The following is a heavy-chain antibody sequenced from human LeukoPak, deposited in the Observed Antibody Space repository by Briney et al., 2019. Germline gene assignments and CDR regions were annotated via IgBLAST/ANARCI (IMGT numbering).Heavy chain of an antibody. D-gene: IGHD3-22*01. CDR3: ARGVYYDSSGYPPDFDY. J-gene: IGHJ4*02. CDR2: INSDGSST. Sequence: GGSLRLSCAASGFTFSSYWMHWARHAPGKGLVWVSRINSDGSSTSYADSVKGRFTISRDNAKNTLYLQMNSLRAEDTAVYYCARGVYYDSSGYPPDFDYWGQGTLVTVSS. CDR1: GFTFSSYW. V-gene: IGHV3-74*01.